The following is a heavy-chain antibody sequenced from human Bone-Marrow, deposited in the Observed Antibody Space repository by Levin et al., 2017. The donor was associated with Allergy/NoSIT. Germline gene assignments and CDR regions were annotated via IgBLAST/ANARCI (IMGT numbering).Heavy chain of an antibody. CDR2: INSDGSST. J-gene: IGHJ5*02. D-gene: IGHD1-26*01. CDR3: ARPRVGATRENWFDP. V-gene: IGHV3-74*01. CDR1: GFTFSSYW. Sequence: GESLKISCAASGFTFSSYWMHWVRQAPGKGLVWVSRINSDGSSTSYADSVKGRFTISRDNAKNTLYLQMNSLRAEDTAVYYCARPRVGATRENWFDPWGQGTLVTVSS.